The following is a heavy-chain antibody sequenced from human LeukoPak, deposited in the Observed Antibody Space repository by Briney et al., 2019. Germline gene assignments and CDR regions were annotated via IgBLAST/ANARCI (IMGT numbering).Heavy chain of an antibody. J-gene: IGHJ4*02. V-gene: IGHV4-59*01. CDR3: AKAGPDSSSWSPFDY. D-gene: IGHD6-13*01. CDR1: GGSISSYY. CDR2: IYYSGST. Sequence: SETMSLTCTVSGGSISSYYRSWIRQPPGKGLEWIGYIYYSGSTNYKHSLKGRVTISVDTSKNKFYLQLSSVTAADTAVYYCAKAGPDSSSWSPFDYWGQGTLVTVSS.